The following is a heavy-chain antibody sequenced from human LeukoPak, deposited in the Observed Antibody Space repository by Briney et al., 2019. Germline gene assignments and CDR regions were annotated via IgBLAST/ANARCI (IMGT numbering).Heavy chain of an antibody. CDR2: FSGSGGST. D-gene: IGHD5-12*01. CDR3: ARGPSGYHNT. V-gene: IGHV3-23*01. Sequence: GGSLRLSCAASGFTFSSYEMNWVRQAPGKGLECISGFSGSGGSTYYADSVKGRFTISRDNSKNTLYLQMNSLRAEDTAVYYCARGPSGYHNTGGQGTLVTVSS. CDR1: GFTFSSYE. J-gene: IGHJ4*02.